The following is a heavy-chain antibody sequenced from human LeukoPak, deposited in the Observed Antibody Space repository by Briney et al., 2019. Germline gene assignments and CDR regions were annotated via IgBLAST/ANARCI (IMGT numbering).Heavy chain of an antibody. J-gene: IGHJ4*02. Sequence: ASVKVSCKASGYMFSSYGISWVRQAPGQGLEWMGWISANNGNANYAQKLQGRVTMTRDTSTSTAYMELRSLRSDDTAVYYCAKDEGTVVTHHDYWGQGTLVTVSS. CDR3: AKDEGTVVTHHDY. CDR1: GYMFSSYG. CDR2: ISANNGNA. V-gene: IGHV1-18*01. D-gene: IGHD4-23*01.